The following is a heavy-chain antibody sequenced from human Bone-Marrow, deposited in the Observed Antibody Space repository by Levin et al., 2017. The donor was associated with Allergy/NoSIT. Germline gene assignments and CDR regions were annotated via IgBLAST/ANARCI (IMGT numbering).Heavy chain of an antibody. CDR3: ARIFLGYSYGYTPDY. V-gene: IGHV2-26*01. CDR1: GFSLSNARMG. D-gene: IGHD5-18*01. Sequence: SGPTLVKPTETLTLTCTVSGFSLSNARMGVSWIRQPPGKALEWLAHIFSNDEKSYSTSLKSRLTISKDTSKSQVVLTMTNMDPVDTATYYCARIFLGYSYGYTPDYWGQGTLVTVSS. CDR2: IFSNDEK. J-gene: IGHJ4*02.